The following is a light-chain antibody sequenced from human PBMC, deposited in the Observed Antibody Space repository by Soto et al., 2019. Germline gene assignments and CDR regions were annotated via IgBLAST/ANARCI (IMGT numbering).Light chain of an antibody. CDR2: GAS. J-gene: IGKJ1*01. Sequence: EIVLTQSPGTLSLSPGERATLSCRASQSVSSSYLAWYQQKPGQAPSLLIYGASSRATGIPDRFSGSGSGTDFTLTISRLVPEDFAVYYCQQYGSSPETFGQGTKV. V-gene: IGKV3-20*01. CDR1: QSVSSSY. CDR3: QQYGSSPET.